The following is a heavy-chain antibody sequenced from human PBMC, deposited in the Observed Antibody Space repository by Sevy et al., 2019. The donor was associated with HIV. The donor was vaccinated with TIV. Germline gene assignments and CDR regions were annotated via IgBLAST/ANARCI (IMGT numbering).Heavy chain of an antibody. J-gene: IGHJ4*02. CDR2: ISYDGSKK. Sequence: GGFLRLSCAASGFTFSSYALLWVRQAPGKGLEGVSLISYDGSKKYYSDSVKGRFAISRDESKTTLFLQMNSLRSEDTAIYYCARVGISYCTDDCYHRFDYWGRGTLVHVSS. CDR1: GFTFSSYA. D-gene: IGHD2-21*02. V-gene: IGHV3-30*09. CDR3: ARVGISYCTDDCYHRFDY.